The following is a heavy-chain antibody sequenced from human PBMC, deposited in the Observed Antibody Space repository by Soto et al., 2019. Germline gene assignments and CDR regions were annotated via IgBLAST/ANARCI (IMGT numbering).Heavy chain of an antibody. CDR2: ISSSSSYI. D-gene: IGHD2-2*01. V-gene: IGHV3-21*04. J-gene: IGHJ4*02. CDR1: GFTFSSYS. Sequence: GGSLRLSCAASGFTFSSYSMNWVRQAPGKGLEWVSSISSSSSYIYYADSVKGRFTISRDNAKNTLYLQMNSLRAEDTAVYYCAKRPASLVCFDYWGQGTLVTVSS. CDR3: AKRPASLVCFDY.